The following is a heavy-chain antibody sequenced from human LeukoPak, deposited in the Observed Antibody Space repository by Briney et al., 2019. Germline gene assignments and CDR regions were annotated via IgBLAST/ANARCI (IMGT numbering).Heavy chain of an antibody. D-gene: IGHD4-23*01. CDR1: GGSFSGYY. Sequence: SETLSLTCAVYGGSFSGYYWSWIRQPPGKGLEWIGEINHSGSTNYNPSLKSRVTISVDTSKNQFSLKLSSVTAADTAVYYCARDLRVVTPSHWFDPWGQGTLVTVSS. CDR3: ARDLRVVTPSHWFDP. J-gene: IGHJ5*02. CDR2: INHSGST. V-gene: IGHV4-34*01.